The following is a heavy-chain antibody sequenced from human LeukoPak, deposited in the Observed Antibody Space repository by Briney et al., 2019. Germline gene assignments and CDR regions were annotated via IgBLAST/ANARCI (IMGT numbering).Heavy chain of an antibody. CDR2: MHYSGDS. CDR3: ARDLELERNRWNYFES. V-gene: IGHV4-59*01. D-gene: IGHD1-1*01. J-gene: IGHJ4*02. Sequence: SETLSLTCTVSGGSISSFFWSWIRQPPGKGLEWIGSMHYSGDSKYNPPLKRRVSLSIDTSKQQFSLRLSSVTAADTAVYYCARDLELERNRWNYFESWGQGTLVTVSS. CDR1: GGSISSFF.